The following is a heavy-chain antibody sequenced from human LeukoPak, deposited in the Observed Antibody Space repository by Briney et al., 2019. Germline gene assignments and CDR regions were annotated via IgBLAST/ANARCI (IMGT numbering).Heavy chain of an antibody. V-gene: IGHV3-7*01. CDR2: IKQDGSEK. J-gene: IGHJ4*02. CDR3: ARDQGKGIAVAAPNY. D-gene: IGHD6-19*01. CDR1: GFTFSSYW. Sequence: PGGSLRLSCAASGFTFSSYWMSWVRQAPGKVLEWVANIKQDGSEKYYVDSVKGRFTISRDNAKNSLYLQMNSLRAEETAVYYCARDQGKGIAVAAPNYWRQGTLVTVSS.